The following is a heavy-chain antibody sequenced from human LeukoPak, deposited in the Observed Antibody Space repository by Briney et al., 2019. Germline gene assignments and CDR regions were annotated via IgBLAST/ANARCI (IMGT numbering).Heavy chain of an antibody. CDR3: AKNFYGSGSYLEGRFDY. Sequence: GGSLRLSCAASGFTVSSNYMSWVRQAPGKGLEWVSSISSSSSYIYYADSVKGRFTISRDNAKNSLYLQMNSLRAEDTAVYYCAKNFYGSGSYLEGRFDYWGQGTLVTVSS. V-gene: IGHV3-21*01. CDR1: GFTVSSNY. J-gene: IGHJ4*02. D-gene: IGHD3-10*01. CDR2: ISSSSSYI.